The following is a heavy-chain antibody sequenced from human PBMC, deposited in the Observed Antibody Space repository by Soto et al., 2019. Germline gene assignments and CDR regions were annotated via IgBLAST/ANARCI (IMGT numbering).Heavy chain of an antibody. CDR1: EDTFTDYF. CDR2: INPNSGVT. D-gene: IGHD2-15*01. Sequence: ASVKVSCKASEDTFTDYFIHWVRQAPGQGLEWMGWINPNSGVTNFAQKFQGRVSMTRDTSISTAYMELTRLRSDDTAVYYCASVAGSDAYYYYGIDVSGRGTTVTVSS. CDR3: ASVAGSDAYYYYGIDV. V-gene: IGHV1-2*02. J-gene: IGHJ6*02.